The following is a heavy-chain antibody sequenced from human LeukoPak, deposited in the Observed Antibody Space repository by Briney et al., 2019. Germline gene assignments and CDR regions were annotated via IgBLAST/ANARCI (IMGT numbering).Heavy chain of an antibody. CDR1: GGSVSSGSYY. Sequence: SETLSLTCTVSGGSVSSGSYYWSWIRQPPGKGLEWIGYIYYSGSTNYNPSLQSRVIISVDTPKNQFSLKLNSVTAADTAVYYCARGGTGWYYLDYWGQGTLVTVSS. V-gene: IGHV4-61*01. CDR2: IYYSGST. CDR3: ARGGTGWYYLDY. J-gene: IGHJ4*02. D-gene: IGHD6-19*01.